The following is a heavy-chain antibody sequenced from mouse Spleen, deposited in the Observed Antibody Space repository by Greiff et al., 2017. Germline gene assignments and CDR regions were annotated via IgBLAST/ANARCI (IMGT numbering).Heavy chain of an antibody. CDR2: IDPSDSYT. V-gene: IGHV1-69*01. CDR1: GYTFTSYW. CDR3: ARRNLEGAYFDY. Sequence: QVQLKQPGAELVMPGASVKLSCKASGYTFTSYWMHWVKQRPGQGLEWIGEIDPSDSYTNYNQKFKGKATLTVDKSSSTAYMQLSSLTSEDSAVYYCARRNLEGAYFDYWGQGTTLTGSS. J-gene: IGHJ2*01.